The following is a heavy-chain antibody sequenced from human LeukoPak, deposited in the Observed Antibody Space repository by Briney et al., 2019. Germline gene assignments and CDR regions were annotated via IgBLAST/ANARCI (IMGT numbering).Heavy chain of an antibody. CDR2: ISYDGSNK. Sequence: PGGSLRLSCAASGFTFSSYGMHWVRQAPGKGLEWVAVISYDGSNKYYADSVKGRFTISRDNSKNTLYLQMNSLRAEDTAVYYCANLYYGYWGQGNPGHRLL. CDR3: ANLYYGY. D-gene: IGHD3-10*01. CDR1: GFTFSSYG. V-gene: IGHV3-30*18. J-gene: IGHJ4*02.